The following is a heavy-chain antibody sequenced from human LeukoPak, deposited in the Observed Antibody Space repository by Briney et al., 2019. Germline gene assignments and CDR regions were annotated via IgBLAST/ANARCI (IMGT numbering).Heavy chain of an antibody. D-gene: IGHD6-13*01. CDR1: GFTFSSYS. Sequence: GGSLRLSCAASGFTFSSYSMNWVRQAPGKGLEWVSSISYSGSYMYYADSVKGRFTISRDNARNSLYLQMNSLRAEDTAVYYCARDLAAAGKGYWGQGILITVSS. V-gene: IGHV3-21*01. CDR3: ARDLAAAGKGY. CDR2: ISYSGSYM. J-gene: IGHJ4*02.